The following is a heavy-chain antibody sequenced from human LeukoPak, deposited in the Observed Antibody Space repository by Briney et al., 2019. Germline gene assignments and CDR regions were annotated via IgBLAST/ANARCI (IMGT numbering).Heavy chain of an antibody. Sequence: SETLSLTCAVYGGSFSGYYWSWIRQPPGKGLEWIGEINHSGSTNYNPSLKSRVTISVDTSKNQFSLKLSCVTAADTAVYYCASNIGIAAAGTLYVYWGQGTLVTVSS. D-gene: IGHD6-13*01. CDR3: ASNIGIAAAGTLYVY. CDR2: INHSGST. V-gene: IGHV4-34*01. CDR1: GGSFSGYY. J-gene: IGHJ4*02.